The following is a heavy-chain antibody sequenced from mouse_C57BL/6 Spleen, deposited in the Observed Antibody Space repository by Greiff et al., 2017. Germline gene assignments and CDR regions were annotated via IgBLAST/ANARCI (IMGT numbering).Heavy chain of an antibody. D-gene: IGHD1-1*01. CDR2: IHPNSGST. J-gene: IGHJ2*01. Sequence: QVQLQQPGAELVKPGASVKLSCKASGYTFTSYWMNWVKQRPGQGLEWIGMIHPNSGSTNYNEKFKGKATLTVDKSSSTAYMQLSSLTSEDSAVYYCARGGNYFDDWGQGTTLTVSS. V-gene: IGHV1-64*01. CDR1: GYTFTSYW. CDR3: ARGGNYFDD.